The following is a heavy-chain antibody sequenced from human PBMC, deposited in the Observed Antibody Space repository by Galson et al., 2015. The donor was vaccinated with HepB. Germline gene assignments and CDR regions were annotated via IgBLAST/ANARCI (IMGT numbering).Heavy chain of an antibody. Sequence: SLRLSCAASGFTFSSYAMSWVRQAPGKGLEWVSAISGSGGSTYYADSVKGRFTISRDNSKNTLYLQMNSLRAEDTAVYYCAKDPDCSSTSCYVSHAEYFQHWGQGTLVTVSS. CDR1: GFTFSSYA. CDR3: AKDPDCSSTSCYVSHAEYFQH. V-gene: IGHV3-23*01. CDR2: ISGSGGST. J-gene: IGHJ1*01. D-gene: IGHD2-2*01.